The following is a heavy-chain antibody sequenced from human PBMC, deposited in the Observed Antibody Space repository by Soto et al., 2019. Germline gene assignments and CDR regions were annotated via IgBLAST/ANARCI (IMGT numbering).Heavy chain of an antibody. J-gene: IGHJ5*02. CDR1: GGSISSGDYY. Sequence: QVQLQESGPGLVKPSQTLSLTCTVSGGSISSGDYYWSWIRQPPGKGLEWIGYIYYSGSTYYDPSLKSRVTISLDTSTNQFSLKLSSVTAADTAVYYCARERPDGSRLDPWGQGTRVTVSS. D-gene: IGHD6-13*01. CDR2: IYYSGST. V-gene: IGHV4-30-4*01. CDR3: ARERPDGSRLDP.